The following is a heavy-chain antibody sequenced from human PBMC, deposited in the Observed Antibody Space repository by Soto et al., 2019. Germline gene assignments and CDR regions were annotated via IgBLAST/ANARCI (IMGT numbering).Heavy chain of an antibody. CDR2: INPNSGGT. Sequence: ASVKVSCKASGYTFTGYYMHWVRQAPGQGLEWMGWINPNSGGTNYAQKFQGWVTMTRDTSISTAYMELSRLRSDDTAVYYCARDARGHEATMAYWGQGTLVTVSS. CDR1: GYTFTGYY. D-gene: IGHD2-8*01. V-gene: IGHV1-2*04. J-gene: IGHJ4*02. CDR3: ARDARGHEATMAY.